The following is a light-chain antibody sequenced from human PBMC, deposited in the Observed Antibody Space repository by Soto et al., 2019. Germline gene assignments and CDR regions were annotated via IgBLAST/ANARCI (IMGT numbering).Light chain of an antibody. V-gene: IGKV3-15*01. CDR1: QSVGSD. CDR3: QQYIHWPRT. J-gene: IGKJ2*01. Sequence: EIVMTQSPATLSVSPGERVTLSCRASQSVGSDLAWYQQRPGQPPRLLIYGASTRATGIPDRFSGSGSGTDFSLTISSLRSDDFGVYYCQQYIHWPRTFGLGANLEI. CDR2: GAS.